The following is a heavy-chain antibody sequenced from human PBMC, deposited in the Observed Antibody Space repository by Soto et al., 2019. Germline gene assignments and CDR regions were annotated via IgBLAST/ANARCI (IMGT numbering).Heavy chain of an antibody. Sequence: GASVKVSWKASGGTFRSCASSWVRQAHGQGLEWMGGIIPIFGTANYAQKFQGRVTITADESTSTAYMELSSLRSEDTAVYYCARLAGYYGSGSYYGTGSSGMDVWGHGTTVTVSS. CDR2: IIPIFGTA. V-gene: IGHV1-69*13. CDR1: GGTFRSCA. D-gene: IGHD3-10*01. J-gene: IGHJ6*02. CDR3: ARLAGYYGSGSYYGTGSSGMDV.